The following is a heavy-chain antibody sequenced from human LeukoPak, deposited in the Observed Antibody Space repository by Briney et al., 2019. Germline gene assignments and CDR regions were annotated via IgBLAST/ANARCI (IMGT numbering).Heavy chain of an antibody. J-gene: IGHJ6*02. CDR3: AKAASSSWPSYYYGMDV. CDR1: GFIFSSYS. Sequence: GGSLRLSCAASGFIFSSYSMSWVRQAPGKGLEWVSVITGSGGNTYYADSVKGWFTISKDNSKNTVYLQMSSLRVDDTAVYYCAKAASSSWPSYYYGMDVWGQGTTVTVSS. CDR2: ITGSGGNT. D-gene: IGHD6-13*01. V-gene: IGHV3-23*01.